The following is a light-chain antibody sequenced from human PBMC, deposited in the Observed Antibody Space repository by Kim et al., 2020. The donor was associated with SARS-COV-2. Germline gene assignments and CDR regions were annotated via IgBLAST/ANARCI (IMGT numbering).Light chain of an antibody. CDR1: SSNVGNEG. Sequence: SQPATLTCTGSSSNVGNEGAAWLQQHQGHPPKLLSYRNNNRPSGISERLSASRSGNTASLTISGLQPEDEADYYCTAWDSSLSAWVFGGGTQLTVL. CDR3: TAWDSSLSAWV. J-gene: IGLJ3*02. V-gene: IGLV10-54*01. CDR2: RNN.